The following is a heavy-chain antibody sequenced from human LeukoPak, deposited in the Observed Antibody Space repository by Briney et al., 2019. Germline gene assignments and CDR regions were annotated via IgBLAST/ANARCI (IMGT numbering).Heavy chain of an antibody. D-gene: IGHD6-19*01. Sequence: GASLKVSCMASGYTFTVYYMHCVPQAPRQGVEWMGRINPNSGGTNYAQTFQGRVTISRDTSISTAYMELSNLRSDDRAVYHYARGGSGWIDYFDYLGRGRIVTVSS. V-gene: IGHV1-2*06. CDR2: INPNSGGT. J-gene: IGHJ4*02. CDR1: GYTFTVYY. CDR3: ARGGSGWIDYFDY.